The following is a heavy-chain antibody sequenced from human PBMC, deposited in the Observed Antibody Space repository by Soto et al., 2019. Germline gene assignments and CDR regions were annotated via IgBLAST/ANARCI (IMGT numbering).Heavy chain of an antibody. D-gene: IGHD3-3*01. CDR1: GCSVSSGSYS. Sequence: SETLSLTCTVSGCSVSSGSYSWGWIRQTPGKGLEWIGYIYYSGSTNYNPSLKSRVTISVDTSKNQFSLKLSSVTAADTAVYYCARDSAISLPGSYYYYGMDVWGQGTTVTVSS. J-gene: IGHJ6*02. V-gene: IGHV4-61*01. CDR3: ARDSAISLPGSYYYYGMDV. CDR2: IYYSGST.